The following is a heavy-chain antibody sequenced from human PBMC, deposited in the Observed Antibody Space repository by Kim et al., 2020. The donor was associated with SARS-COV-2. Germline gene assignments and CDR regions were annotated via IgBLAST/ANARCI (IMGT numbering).Heavy chain of an antibody. D-gene: IGHD3-10*01. CDR3: ARDSWGYGSGSYSYYYYGMDV. V-gene: IGHV3-33*05. Sequence: GGSLRLSCAASGFTFSSYGMHWVRQAPGKGLEWVAVISYDGSNKYYADSVKGRFTISRDNSKNTLYLQMNSLRAEDTAVYYCARDSWGYGSGSYSYYYYGMDVWGQGTTVTVSS. CDR2: ISYDGSNK. J-gene: IGHJ6*02. CDR1: GFTFSSYG.